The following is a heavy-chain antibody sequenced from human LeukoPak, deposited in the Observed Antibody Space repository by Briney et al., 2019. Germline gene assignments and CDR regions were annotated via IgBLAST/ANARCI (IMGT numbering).Heavy chain of an antibody. CDR3: ARGWSGYYFDY. J-gene: IGHJ4*02. CDR2: ISSSSSYT. V-gene: IGHV3-21*05. D-gene: IGHD3-10*02. CDR1: GFTFSSYA. Sequence: PGGSLRLSCAASGFTFSSYAMSWVRQAPGKGLDWVSYISSSSSYTNYADSVKGRFAISRDNAKNSLYLQMNSLRAEDTAVYYCARGWSGYYFDYWGQGTLVTVSS.